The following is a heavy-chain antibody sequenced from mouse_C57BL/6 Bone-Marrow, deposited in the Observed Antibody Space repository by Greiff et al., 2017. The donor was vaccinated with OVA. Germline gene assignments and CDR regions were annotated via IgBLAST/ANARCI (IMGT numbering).Heavy chain of an antibody. J-gene: IGHJ1*03. CDR3: AREKNSIWYCDV. V-gene: IGHV1-77*01. D-gene: IGHD2-10*02. CDR1: GYTFTDYY. CDR2: IGPGSGST. Sequence: VQLQQSGAELVKPGASVKISCKASGYTFTDYYINWVKQRPGQGLEWIGKIGPGSGSTYYNEKLKGKATLTADKSSSTAFMQLRSLTSEDSAVYFCAREKNSIWYCDVWGTGTTVTVSA.